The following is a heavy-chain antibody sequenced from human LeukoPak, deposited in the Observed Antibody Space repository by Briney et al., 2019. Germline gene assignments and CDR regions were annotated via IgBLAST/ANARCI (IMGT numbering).Heavy chain of an antibody. CDR2: IIPIFGTA. CDR1: GGTFSSYA. J-gene: IGHJ4*02. Sequence: GSSVKVSCKASGGTFSSYAISWVRQAPGQGLEWMGRIIPIFGTANYAQKFQGRVTITTDESTSTAYMELSSLRSEDTAVYYCARCDRGPHTAMADYWGQGTLVTVSS. D-gene: IGHD5-18*01. CDR3: ARCDRGPHTAMADY. V-gene: IGHV1-69*05.